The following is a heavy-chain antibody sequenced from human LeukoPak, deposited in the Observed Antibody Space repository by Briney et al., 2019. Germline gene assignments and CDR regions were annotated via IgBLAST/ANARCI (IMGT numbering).Heavy chain of an antibody. J-gene: IGHJ4*02. V-gene: IGHV4-59*01. CDR1: GGSISSYY. D-gene: IGHD6-19*01. CDR3: ARVAASSGWNFDY. Sequence: SKTLSLTCTVSGGSISSYYWIWIRQPPGKSLEWIGYIYYSGSTNYNPSLKSRVTISVDTSKNQFSLKLRSVTAADTAVYYCARVAASSGWNFDYWGRGTLVTVSS. CDR2: IYYSGST.